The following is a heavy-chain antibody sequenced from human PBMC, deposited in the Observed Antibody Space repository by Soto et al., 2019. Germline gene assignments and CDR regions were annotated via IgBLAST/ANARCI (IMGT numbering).Heavy chain of an antibody. Sequence: SETLSLTCAVSGASISSSNWWSWVRQPPGKGPEWIGEIYHSGSTNYNPSLKSRVTISVDKSRNQFSLKLSSVTAADTAVYYCARRWGEGRVDYWGQGTLVTVS. CDR1: GASISSSNW. J-gene: IGHJ4*02. CDR2: IYHSGST. V-gene: IGHV4-4*02. CDR3: ARRWGEGRVDY. D-gene: IGHD3-10*01.